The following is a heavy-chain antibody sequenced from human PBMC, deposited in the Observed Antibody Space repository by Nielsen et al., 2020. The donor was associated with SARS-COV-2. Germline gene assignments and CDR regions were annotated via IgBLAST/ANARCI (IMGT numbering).Heavy chain of an antibody. Sequence: GGSLRLSCAASGLTFSTYAMTWVRQAPGKGLEWVSITYSAGNTNYADSVKGRFTISRDDSKNTLYLQMNSLRVEDTAVYYCAKEIARIGVPCFDHWGQGNRVTVSS. CDR3: AKEIARIGVPCFDH. J-gene: IGHJ4*02. CDR1: GLTFSTYA. D-gene: IGHD2-8*01. CDR2: TYSAGNT. V-gene: IGHV3-66*01.